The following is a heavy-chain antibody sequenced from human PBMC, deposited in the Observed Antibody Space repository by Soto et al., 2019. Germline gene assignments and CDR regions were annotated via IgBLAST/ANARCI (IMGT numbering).Heavy chain of an antibody. J-gene: IGHJ4*02. CDR1: GYSFNDYR. CDR3: ARDGLSSSSSFDY. Sequence: GESLKISCKGSGYSFNDYRIGWVRHTPGNGLEWMGIIYPDDSDAKYSPSFQGQVTMSADKSISTAYLQWTSLKASDTAMYYCARDGLSSSSSFDYWGQGTLVTVSS. V-gene: IGHV5-51*01. D-gene: IGHD6-6*01. CDR2: IYPDDSDA.